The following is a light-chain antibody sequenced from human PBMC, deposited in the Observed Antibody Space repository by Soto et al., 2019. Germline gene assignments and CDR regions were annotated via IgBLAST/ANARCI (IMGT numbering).Light chain of an antibody. CDR1: QSINSY. J-gene: IGKJ2*01. V-gene: IGKV1-39*01. Sequence: DIQMTQSPSSLSASVGDRVTITCRASQSINSYLNWYQQKPGKVPKLLIYAASSLQSGVPSRFSGSGSGTDFTLTISSLQPEDFATYYCQQSYSIPYTFGQGTKLEIK. CDR2: AAS. CDR3: QQSYSIPYT.